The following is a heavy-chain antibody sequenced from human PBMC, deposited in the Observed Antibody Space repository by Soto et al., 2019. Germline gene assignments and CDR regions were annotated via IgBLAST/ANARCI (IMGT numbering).Heavy chain of an antibody. V-gene: IGHV4-39*01. Sequence: QLLLQEWGPGLVKSSETLSLTCSVPGGSISSISYYGNWIRQSPGKGLEWIGSVYYSGTTSYNPSLKRRVTISVDTYNQFSLKLSSVTAADTAYYFCARRPMVGPVAENAFDIWGQGTRVTVSS. J-gene: IGHJ3*02. D-gene: IGHD6-19*01. CDR3: ARRPMVGPVAENAFDI. CDR1: GGSISSISYY. CDR2: VYYSGTT.